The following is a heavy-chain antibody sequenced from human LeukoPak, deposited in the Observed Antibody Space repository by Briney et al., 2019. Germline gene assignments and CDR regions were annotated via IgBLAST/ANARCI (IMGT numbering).Heavy chain of an antibody. CDR3: ARRHDGEFDY. V-gene: IGHV4-59*08. D-gene: IGHD3-10*01. Sequence: SETLSLTCTVSGGSISSYYWSWIRQPPGKGLEWIGYIYYSGSTNYNPSLKSRVTISVDTSKNQFSLKLNSLTAADTAVYYCARRHDGEFDYWGQGTLVTVSS. CDR1: GGSISSYY. J-gene: IGHJ4*02. CDR2: IYYSGST.